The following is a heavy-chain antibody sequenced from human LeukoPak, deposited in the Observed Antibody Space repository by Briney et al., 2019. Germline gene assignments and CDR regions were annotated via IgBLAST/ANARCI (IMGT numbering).Heavy chain of an antibody. CDR1: GFTFSNYA. CDR2: ISYDGSKK. CDR3: ARGRYCNGGTCYSRFDY. V-gene: IGHV3-30*09. D-gene: IGHD2-15*01. J-gene: IGHJ4*02. Sequence: PGGSLRLACAASGFTFSNYAMHWVRQAPGKGLEWVAVISYDGSKKYYADSVKGRFAISRDNSNSTLYLQMNSLRAEDTGVYYCARGRYCNGGTCYSRFDYWGQGALVTVSS.